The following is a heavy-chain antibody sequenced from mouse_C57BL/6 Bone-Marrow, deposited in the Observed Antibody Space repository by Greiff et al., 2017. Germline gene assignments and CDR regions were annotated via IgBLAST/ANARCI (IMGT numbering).Heavy chain of an antibody. CDR2: IDPETGGT. J-gene: IGHJ2*01. CDR3: YYYGSSLFFDY. D-gene: IGHD1-1*01. V-gene: IGHV1-15*01. CDR1: GYTFTDYE. Sequence: VQLVESGAELVRPGASVTLSCKASGYTFTDYEMHWVKQTPVHGLEWIGAIDPETGGTAYNQKFKGKAILTADKSSSTAYMELRSLTSEDSAVYYCYYYGSSLFFDYWGQGTTLTVSS.